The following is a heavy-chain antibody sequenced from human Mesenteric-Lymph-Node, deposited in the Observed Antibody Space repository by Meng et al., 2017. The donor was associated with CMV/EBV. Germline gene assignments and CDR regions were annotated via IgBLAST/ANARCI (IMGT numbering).Heavy chain of an antibody. Sequence: GESLKISCAASGFTFSTYVMNWVRQAPGKGLEWVAFIRYDGSNKYYADSVKGRFTISRDNSKNTLYLQMNSLRAEDTAVYYCWSSGCSSTSCYGRGGNYWGQGTLVTVSS. CDR1: GFTFSTYV. V-gene: IGHV3-30*02. D-gene: IGHD2-2*01. CDR3: WSSGCSSTSCYGRGGNY. J-gene: IGHJ4*02. CDR2: IRYDGSNK.